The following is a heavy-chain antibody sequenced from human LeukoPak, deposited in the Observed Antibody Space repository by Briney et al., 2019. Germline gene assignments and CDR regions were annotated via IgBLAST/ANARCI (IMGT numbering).Heavy chain of an antibody. Sequence: PSETLSLTCTVSGGSISSYYWSWIRQPPGKGLEWIGYIYYSGNTNYNPSLKSRVTISVDTSKNQFSLKLSSVTAADTAVYYCARHYNTETDYYGMDVWGQGTTVTVSS. CDR3: ARHYNTETDYYGMDV. CDR1: GGSISSYY. V-gene: IGHV4-59*08. J-gene: IGHJ6*02. D-gene: IGHD3-10*01. CDR2: IYYSGNT.